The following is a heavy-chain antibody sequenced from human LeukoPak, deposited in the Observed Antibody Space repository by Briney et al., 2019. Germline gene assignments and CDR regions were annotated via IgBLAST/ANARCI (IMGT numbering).Heavy chain of an antibody. J-gene: IGHJ4*02. CDR3: AREPRKHYDNSGYLSYFDY. Sequence: ASVKVSCKASGYTFSDHHFHWVRQAPGQGLEWIGWINPNSGGTNYAEKFQGRVTMSRDTSIITVYMELSRLRFDDTAVYYCAREPRKHYDNSGYLSYFDYWGQGTLVTVSS. D-gene: IGHD3-22*01. CDR1: GYTFSDHH. V-gene: IGHV1-2*02. CDR2: INPNSGGT.